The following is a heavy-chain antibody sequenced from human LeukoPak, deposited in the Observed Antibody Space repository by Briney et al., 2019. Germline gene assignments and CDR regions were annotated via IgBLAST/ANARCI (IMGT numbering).Heavy chain of an antibody. CDR2: ISGNNASI. CDR3: AKGPNYYYYYMDV. CDR1: AFTFDDYA. J-gene: IGHJ6*03. V-gene: IGHV3-9*01. Sequence: GGSLRLSCAASAFTFDDYAMHWVRKAPWKGLEWVSGISGNNASIGYADSVTGRFTISIDNAKNSLYLQMNSLRAEDTALYYCAKGPNYYYYYMDVWGRGTTVTVSS.